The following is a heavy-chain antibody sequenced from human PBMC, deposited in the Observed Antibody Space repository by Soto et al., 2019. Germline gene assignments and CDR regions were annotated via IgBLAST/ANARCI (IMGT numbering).Heavy chain of an antibody. CDR1: GGTFSSYT. D-gene: IGHD3-10*02. CDR2: IIPILGIA. CDR3: ARAGGDGYNARGDY. J-gene: IGHJ4*02. Sequence: QVQLVQSGAEVKKPGSSVKVSCKASGGTFSSYTISWVRQAPGQGLEWMGRIIPILGIANYAQKFQGRVTITADKSTSTGYMELSSLRSEDTAVYYCARAGGDGYNARGDYWGQGTLVTVSS. V-gene: IGHV1-69*02.